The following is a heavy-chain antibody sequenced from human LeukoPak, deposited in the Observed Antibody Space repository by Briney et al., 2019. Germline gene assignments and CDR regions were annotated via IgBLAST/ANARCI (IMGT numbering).Heavy chain of an antibody. CDR3: ARDLPYGDWYFDL. D-gene: IGHD4-17*01. CDR1: GFTFSSYA. V-gene: IGHV3-30-3*01. Sequence: GRSLRLSCAASGFTFSSYAMHWVRQAPGKGLEWVAVISYDGSNKYYADSVKGRFTISRDNAKNSLYLQMNSLRAEDTAVYYCARDLPYGDWYFDLWGRGTLVTVSS. CDR2: ISYDGSNK. J-gene: IGHJ2*01.